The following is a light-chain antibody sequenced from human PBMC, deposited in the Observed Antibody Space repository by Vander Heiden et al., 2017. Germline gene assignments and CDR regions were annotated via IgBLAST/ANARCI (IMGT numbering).Light chain of an antibody. V-gene: IGKV1-33*01. CDR1: QVICKS. CDR2: VAS. Sequence: DIQMTQSPSSLSASIGDRVTIACRATQVICKSVNWYQHKPGNAPKLLIHVASNLEAGVPSRFSGSGSGTHFTFTISSLQPEDIATYYCQQYNNPPWTFGQGTKVEIK. J-gene: IGKJ1*01. CDR3: QQYNNPPWT.